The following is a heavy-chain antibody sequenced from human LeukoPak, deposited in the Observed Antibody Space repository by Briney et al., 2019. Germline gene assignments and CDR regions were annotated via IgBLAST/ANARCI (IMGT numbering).Heavy chain of an antibody. CDR2: ISGSAGGT. J-gene: IGHJ4*02. CDR1: GITLSNYG. Sequence: GGSLRLSCAVSGITLSNYGMSWVRQAPGKGLEWVAGISGSAGGTYYADSVKGRFTISRDNAKNTLYLQLNNLRAEDTAVYFCAKRGVVIRVILVGFYKEAYYFDSWGQGALVAVSS. CDR3: AKRGVVIRVILVGFYKEAYYFDS. D-gene: IGHD3-22*01. V-gene: IGHV3-23*01.